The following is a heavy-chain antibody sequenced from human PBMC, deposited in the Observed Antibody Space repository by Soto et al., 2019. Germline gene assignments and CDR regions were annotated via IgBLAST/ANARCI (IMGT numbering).Heavy chain of an antibody. CDR3: ARESIYSYYGMDV. Sequence: SETLSLTCAVYGGSFSGYYWSWIRQPPGKGLEWIGEINHSGSTNYNPSLKSRVTISVDKSKNQFSLKLSSVTAADTAVYYCARESIYSYYGMDVWGQGTTVTVSS. V-gene: IGHV4-34*01. J-gene: IGHJ6*02. CDR2: INHSGST. D-gene: IGHD5-18*01. CDR1: GGSFSGYY.